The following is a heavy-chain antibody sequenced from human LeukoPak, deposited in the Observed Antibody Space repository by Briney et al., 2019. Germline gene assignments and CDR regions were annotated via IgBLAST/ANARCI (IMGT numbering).Heavy chain of an antibody. CDR1: GLTFSSYA. Sequence: PGGSLRLSCAASGLTFSSYAMSWVRQAPGKGLGWVSAISGSGDSTYYGDSVKGRFTISRDNSKNTLYLQMNSLRAEDAAVYYCAKDLRNIRTLVDLQMIWGQGTLVIVSS. J-gene: IGHJ3*02. V-gene: IGHV3-23*01. CDR2: ISGSGDST. D-gene: IGHD2-8*02. CDR3: AKDLRNIRTLVDLQMI.